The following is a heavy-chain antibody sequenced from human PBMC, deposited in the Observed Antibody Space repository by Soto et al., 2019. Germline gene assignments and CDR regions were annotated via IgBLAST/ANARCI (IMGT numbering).Heavy chain of an antibody. V-gene: IGHV3-66*01. CDR3: ARGGSGSYYGPSYYYGMDV. CDR1: GFTVSSNY. J-gene: IGHJ6*02. Sequence: EVQLVESGGGLVQPGGSLRLSCAASGFTVSSNYMSWVRQAPGKGLEWVSVIYSGGSTYYADSVKGRFTISRDNSKNTLYLQMNSLRAEDTAVYYCARGGSGSYYGPSYYYGMDVWGQGTTVTVSS. D-gene: IGHD3-10*01. CDR2: IYSGGST.